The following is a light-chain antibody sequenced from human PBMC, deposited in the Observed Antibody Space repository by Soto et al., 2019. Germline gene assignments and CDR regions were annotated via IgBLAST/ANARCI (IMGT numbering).Light chain of an antibody. V-gene: IGKV1-5*01. J-gene: IGKJ1*01. CDR2: DAS. CDR1: QIISNW. Sequence: DIQMTQSPSTLSASVGDRVTITCRASQIISNWLAWYQQKPGKAPKLLIYDASSLESGVPSRFSGSGSGTEFTLPISSLQPDDFPTYYCQQYNTYSTFGRGTKVEIK. CDR3: QQYNTYST.